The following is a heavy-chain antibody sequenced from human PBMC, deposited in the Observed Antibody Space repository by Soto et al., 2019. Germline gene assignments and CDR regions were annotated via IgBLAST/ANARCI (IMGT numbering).Heavy chain of an antibody. V-gene: IGHV1-69*01. Sequence: QVQLVQSGAEVKKPGSSVRVSCKASGDTFNTFAISWVRQAPGQGLEWMGGIIPIFGTPDYAQQLPGRVTISADESTSTAYLELRSLRSEDTAVYYCARSPGITGTRASQYAMDVWGQGTTVTVSS. CDR1: GDTFNTFA. J-gene: IGHJ6*02. CDR2: IIPIFGTP. CDR3: ARSPGITGTRASQYAMDV. D-gene: IGHD1-20*01.